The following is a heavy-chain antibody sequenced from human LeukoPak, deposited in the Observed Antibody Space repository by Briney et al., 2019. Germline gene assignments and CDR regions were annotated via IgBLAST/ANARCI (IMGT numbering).Heavy chain of an antibody. J-gene: IGHJ3*02. Sequence: SETLSLTCTVSGGSTSSYYWSWIRQPPGKGLEWIGYIYYSGSTNYNPSLKSRVTISVDTSKNQFSLKLSSVTAADTAVYYCARGERIADIWGQGTMVTVSS. CDR3: ARGERIADI. CDR1: GGSTSSYY. V-gene: IGHV4-59*01. D-gene: IGHD2-21*01. CDR2: IYYSGST.